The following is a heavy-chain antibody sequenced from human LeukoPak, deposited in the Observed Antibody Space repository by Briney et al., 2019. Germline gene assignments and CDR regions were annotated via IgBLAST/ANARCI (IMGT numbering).Heavy chain of an antibody. CDR2: MNPNSGNT. Sequence: ASVKLSCKASGYTFTSYDINWVRQATGQGIERMGWMNPNSGNTGYAQKFQGRVTMTRNTSISTAYMELSSLRSEDTAVYYCARGRRFLYGVYRKGFDYWGQGTLVTVSS. J-gene: IGHJ4*02. D-gene: IGHD4-17*01. CDR1: GYTFTSYD. V-gene: IGHV1-8*01. CDR3: ARGRRFLYGVYRKGFDY.